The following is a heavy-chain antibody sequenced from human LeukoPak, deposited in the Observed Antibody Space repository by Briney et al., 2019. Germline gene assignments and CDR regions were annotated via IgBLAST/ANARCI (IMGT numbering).Heavy chain of an antibody. D-gene: IGHD1-26*01. Sequence: SETLSLTCTVSGGSISSGSYYWSWIRQPAGKGLEWIGRIYTSGTTNYNPSLKSRVTISVDTSKNQFSLKLSSVTAADTAVYYCAGYEWELRDWFDPWGQGTLVTVSS. CDR2: IYTSGTT. CDR1: GGSISSGSYY. J-gene: IGHJ5*02. CDR3: AGYEWELRDWFDP. V-gene: IGHV4-61*02.